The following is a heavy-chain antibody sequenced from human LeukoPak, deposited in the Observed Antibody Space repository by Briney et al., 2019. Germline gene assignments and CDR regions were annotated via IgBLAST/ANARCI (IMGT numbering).Heavy chain of an antibody. CDR2: IYHSGST. D-gene: IGHD3-3*01. CDR3: ARSDHDFWSGYYTLFDY. Sequence: PSETLSLTCAVSGYSISSGYYWGWIRQPPGKGLEWIGSIYHSGSTYYNPSLKSRVTLPVDTSKNQFSLKLSSVTAADTAVYYCARSDHDFWSGYYTLFDYWGQGTLVTVSS. V-gene: IGHV4-38-2*01. CDR1: GYSISSGYY. J-gene: IGHJ4*02.